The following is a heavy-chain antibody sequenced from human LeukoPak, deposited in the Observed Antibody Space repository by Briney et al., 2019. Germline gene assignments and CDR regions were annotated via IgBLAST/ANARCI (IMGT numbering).Heavy chain of an antibody. J-gene: IGHJ4*02. CDR2: ISYDGRHK. CDR3: ARPRDSSSWYGYSFDY. CDR1: GFTFTSYA. Sequence: PGSSLRLSCGASGFTFTSYALHWVRQAPSKGLESVAVISYDGRHKYYADSVNGRFTISRNNSKNTLYLQTNSRGAEDTAVYHCARPRDSSSWYGYSFDYWGQGTLVTVSS. D-gene: IGHD6-13*01. V-gene: IGHV3-30*04.